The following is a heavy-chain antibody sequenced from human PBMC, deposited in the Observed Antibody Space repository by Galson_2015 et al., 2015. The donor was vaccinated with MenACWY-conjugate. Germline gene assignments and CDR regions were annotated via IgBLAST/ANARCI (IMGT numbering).Heavy chain of an antibody. V-gene: IGHV3-13*01. CDR3: AREVLDTITNAWSFDL. D-gene: IGHD5-24*01. CDR2: IGAGGDI. Sequence: SLRLSCAASGVTFSSSDMHWVRHAAGNGLEWVSAIGAGGDIYYPGAVKGRFTISRENAKNSLYLQMNSLRAEDTAVYYCAREVLDTITNAWSFDLWGRGTLVTVSS. J-gene: IGHJ2*01. CDR1: GVTFSSSD.